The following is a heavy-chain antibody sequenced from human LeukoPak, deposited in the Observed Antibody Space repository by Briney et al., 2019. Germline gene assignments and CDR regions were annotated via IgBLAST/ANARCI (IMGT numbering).Heavy chain of an antibody. CDR3: ARDRTRYSSGWYRP. CDR2: ISAYNGNT. V-gene: IGHV1-18*04. D-gene: IGHD6-19*01. J-gene: IGHJ5*02. Sequence: ASVKVSCKASGYTFTSYGISWVRQAPGQGLEWMGWISAYNGNTNYAQKLQGRVTMTTDTSTSTAYMELRSLRSDDTAVYYCARDRTRYSSGWYRPWGQGTLVTVSS. CDR1: GYTFTSYG.